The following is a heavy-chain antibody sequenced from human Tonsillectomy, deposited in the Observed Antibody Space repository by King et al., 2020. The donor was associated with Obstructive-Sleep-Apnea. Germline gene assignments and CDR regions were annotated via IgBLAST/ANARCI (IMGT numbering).Heavy chain of an antibody. Sequence: QLVQSGGGVVQPGRSLRLSCAASGFTFSSYGMYWVRQTPGKGLEWVALIWYDGSKKYYADSVKGRFTISRDDSKNTLYLQMNSLRAEDTAFYYCARDLGNYXLXSSYFDHWGQGTLVTVSS. CDR2: IWYDGSKK. D-gene: IGHD3-22*01. J-gene: IGHJ4*02. V-gene: IGHV3-33*01. CDR3: ARDLGNYXLXSSYFDH. CDR1: GFTFSSYG.